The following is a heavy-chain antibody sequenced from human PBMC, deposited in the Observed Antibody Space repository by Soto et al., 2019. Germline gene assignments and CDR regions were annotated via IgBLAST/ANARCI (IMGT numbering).Heavy chain of an antibody. CDR3: VKGGEIRYFDWDVDYYYGMDV. J-gene: IGHJ6*02. V-gene: IGHV3-64D*06. CDR2: ISSNGGST. CDR1: GFTFSSYA. Sequence: GGSLRLSCSASGFTFSSYAMHWVRQAPGKGLEYVSAISSNGGSTYYADSVKGRFTISRDNSKNTLYLQMSSLRAEDTAVYYCVKGGEIRYFDWDVDYYYGMDVWGQGTTVTVSS. D-gene: IGHD3-9*01.